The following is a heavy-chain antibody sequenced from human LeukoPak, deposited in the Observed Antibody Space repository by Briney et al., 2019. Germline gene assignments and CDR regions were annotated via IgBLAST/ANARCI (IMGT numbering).Heavy chain of an antibody. D-gene: IGHD3-10*01. Sequence: PGRSLRLSCAASGFTFSSYGMHWVRQAPGKGLEWVAVISYDGSNKYYADSVKGRFTISRDNSKNRLYLQMNSLRAEDTAVYYCAKQGTAMVRDYFDYWGQGTLVTVSS. J-gene: IGHJ4*02. CDR1: GFTFSSYG. CDR2: ISYDGSNK. V-gene: IGHV3-30*18. CDR3: AKQGTAMVRDYFDY.